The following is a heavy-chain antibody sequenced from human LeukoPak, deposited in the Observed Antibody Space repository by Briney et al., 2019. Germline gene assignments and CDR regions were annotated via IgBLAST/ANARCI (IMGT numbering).Heavy chain of an antibody. CDR2: IYPDDSDT. V-gene: IGHV5-51*01. D-gene: IGHD5-18*01. CDR3: ARHTRGVDTALVHDAFDI. CDR1: GYSFYNYW. Sequence: GESLKISCKGSGYSFYNYWIGWVRQTPGKGLEWIGVIYPDDSDTRYSPSFEGHVTISADKSISTAYLQWSSLKASDTAMYYCARHTRGVDTALVHDAFDIWGQGTMLTVSS. J-gene: IGHJ3*02.